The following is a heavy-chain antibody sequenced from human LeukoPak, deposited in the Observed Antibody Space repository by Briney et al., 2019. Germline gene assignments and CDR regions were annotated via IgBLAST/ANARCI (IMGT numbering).Heavy chain of an antibody. CDR2: MYLSGTT. CDR3: AGLVGRYSSGLYYYYFDY. J-gene: IGHJ4*02. Sequence: SETLSLTCTVSGDSTNSLDLWSWVRQPPGKGLEWIGEMYLSGTTHSNPSVKSRVTISIDKSKNQFFLNLSSVTAADTAVYYCAGLVGRYSSGLYYYYFDYWGQGTLVTVSS. V-gene: IGHV4-4*02. CDR1: GDSTNSLDL. D-gene: IGHD3-22*01.